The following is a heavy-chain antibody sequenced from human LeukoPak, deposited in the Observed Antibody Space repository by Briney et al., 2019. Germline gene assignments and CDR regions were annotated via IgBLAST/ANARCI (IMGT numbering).Heavy chain of an antibody. CDR1: GYTFTGYY. V-gene: IGHV1-8*02. Sequence: ASVKVSCKASGYTFTGYYIHWVRQATGQGLEWMGWMNPNSGNAGYAQKFQGRVTMTWNISISTAYMELSSLKSEDTAVYYCARVPWGDSFDYWGQGTPVAVSS. CDR2: MNPNSGNA. J-gene: IGHJ4*02. D-gene: IGHD3-16*01. CDR3: ARVPWGDSFDY.